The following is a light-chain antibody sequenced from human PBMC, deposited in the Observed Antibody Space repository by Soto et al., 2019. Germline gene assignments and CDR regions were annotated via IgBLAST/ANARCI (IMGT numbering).Light chain of an antibody. J-gene: IGKJ1*01. CDR1: QSVSSNY. CDR3: QQYGSTPVT. CDR2: GAS. V-gene: IGKV3-20*01. Sequence: IGLTQSPTTPSLSPGEGVTLSCRASQSVSSNYLAWYQQKPGQAPRLLIYGASSRATGIPERFSGSGSGTDFTLTISRLEPEDFAVYYCQQYGSTPVTFGQGTKVDIK.